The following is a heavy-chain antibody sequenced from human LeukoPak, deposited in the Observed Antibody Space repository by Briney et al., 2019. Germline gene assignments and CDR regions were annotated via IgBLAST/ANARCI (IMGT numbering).Heavy chain of an antibody. Sequence: GGSLRLSCAASGFTFSSYAMHWVRQAPGKGLEYVSAISSNGGSTYYANSVKGRFTISRDNSKNTLYLQMGSLRAEDMAVYYCARDDTAMVGPGLDYWGQGTLVTVSS. CDR3: ARDDTAMVGPGLDY. J-gene: IGHJ4*02. CDR1: GFTFSSYA. D-gene: IGHD5-18*01. CDR2: ISSNGGST. V-gene: IGHV3-64*01.